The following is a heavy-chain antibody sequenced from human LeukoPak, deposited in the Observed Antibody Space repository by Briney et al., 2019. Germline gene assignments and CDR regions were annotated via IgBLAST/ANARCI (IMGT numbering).Heavy chain of an antibody. Sequence: ASVKVSCKVSGYSLTELSMHWVRQAPGKGLEWMGGFDPEDGETIYAQKFQGRVTMTEDTSTDTAYMELSSLRSEDTAVYYCATGHLQTQGYYDSSGYAYWGQGTLVTVSS. CDR1: GYSLTELS. CDR3: ATGHLQTQGYYDSSGYAY. CDR2: FDPEDGET. J-gene: IGHJ4*02. V-gene: IGHV1-24*01. D-gene: IGHD3-22*01.